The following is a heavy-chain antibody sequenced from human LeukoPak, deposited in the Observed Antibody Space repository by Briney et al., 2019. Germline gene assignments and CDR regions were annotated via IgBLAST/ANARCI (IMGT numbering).Heavy chain of an antibody. D-gene: IGHD3-10*01. CDR2: INGDGSST. CDR1: GFIFSSQW. Sequence: GGSLRLSCAGSGFIFSSQWIHWVRQAPGKGLVWVSRINGDGSSTNYADSVQGRFTISRDNAKNMIHLQMNSLRVEDTAVYYCASPKSGGYFDYWGQGTLVTVSS. CDR3: ASPKSGGYFDY. J-gene: IGHJ4*02. V-gene: IGHV3-74*01.